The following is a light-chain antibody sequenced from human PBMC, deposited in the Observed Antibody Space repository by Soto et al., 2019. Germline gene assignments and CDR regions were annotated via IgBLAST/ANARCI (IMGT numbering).Light chain of an antibody. Sequence: QSALTQPASVSGSPGQSIAISCTGTSSDVGAFNYVSWYQQHPGKAPKFMIFDVSSRPSGVSDRFSGSKSGNTASLTISGLQTEDEADYYCDSYTTSSTYVFGTGTKDTDL. V-gene: IGLV2-14*03. J-gene: IGLJ1*01. CDR1: SSDVGAFNY. CDR3: DSYTTSSTYV. CDR2: DVS.